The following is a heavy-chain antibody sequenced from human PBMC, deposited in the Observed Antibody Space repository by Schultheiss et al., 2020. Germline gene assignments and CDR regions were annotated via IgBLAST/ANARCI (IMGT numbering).Heavy chain of an antibody. J-gene: IGHJ3*02. CDR1: GGSISSYY. Sequence: SETLSLTCTVSGGSISSYYWSWIRQHPGKGLEWIGYIYYSGSTYYNPSLKSRVTISVDTSKNQFSLKLSSVTAADTAVYYCARNRATVTATTFDIWGQGTMVTGSS. V-gene: IGHV4-59*06. CDR2: IYYSGST. CDR3: ARNRATVTATTFDI. D-gene: IGHD4-17*01.